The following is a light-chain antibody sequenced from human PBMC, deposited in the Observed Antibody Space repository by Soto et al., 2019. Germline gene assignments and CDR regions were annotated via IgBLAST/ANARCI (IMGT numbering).Light chain of an antibody. CDR3: QQRSDWPIT. CDR2: DVS. Sequence: EIVLTQYPATLSLSPGGRATLSCRASQSVSRYLAWYQQKPGQAPRLLIYDVSTRATGIPARFSGSGSGTDFTLTITSLEPEDFAVYSCQQRSDWPITFGQGTRLEI. J-gene: IGKJ5*01. V-gene: IGKV3-11*01. CDR1: QSVSRY.